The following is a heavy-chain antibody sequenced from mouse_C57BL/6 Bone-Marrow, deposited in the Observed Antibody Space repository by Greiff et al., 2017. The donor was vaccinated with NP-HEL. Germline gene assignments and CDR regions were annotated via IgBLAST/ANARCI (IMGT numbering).Heavy chain of an antibody. CDR3: AGDEDY. D-gene: IGHD3-3*01. J-gene: IGHJ2*01. CDR1: GYAFSSSW. V-gene: IGHV1-82*01. Sequence: VQRVESGPELVKPGASVKISCKASGYAFSSSWMNWVKQRPGKGLEWIGRIYPGDGDTNYNGKFKGKATLTADKSSSTAYMQLSSLTSEDSAVYFCAGDEDYWGQGTTLTVSS. CDR2: IYPGDGDT.